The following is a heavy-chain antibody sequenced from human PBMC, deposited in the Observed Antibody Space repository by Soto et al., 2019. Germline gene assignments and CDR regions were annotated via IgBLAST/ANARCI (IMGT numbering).Heavy chain of an antibody. Sequence: PGGSLRLSCAASGFTFSDYYMSWIRQAPGKGLEWVSYISSSGSTIYYAESAKGRLTISRDNAKNSLYLQMNSLRDEDKDVYYCGKRQQLLNWFDHWGKGTMVTVYS. CDR1: GFTFSDYY. CDR2: ISSSGSTI. D-gene: IGHD6-13*01. J-gene: IGHJ5*02. V-gene: IGHV3-11*01. CDR3: GKRQQLLNWFDH.